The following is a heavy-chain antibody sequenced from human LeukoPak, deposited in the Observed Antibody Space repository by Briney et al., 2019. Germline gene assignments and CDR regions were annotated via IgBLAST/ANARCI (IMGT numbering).Heavy chain of an antibody. Sequence: PGRSLRLSCVASGFTFSRYWMSWVRQAPGKGLEWVAKIKQDGSGEYYLDSVKGRFTISRDNAKNSLYLQMNSLRDDDTAVYFCTTGYSSGWYNEGNYWGQGTLVTVSS. V-gene: IGHV3-7*01. CDR1: GFTFSRYW. CDR2: IKQDGSGE. D-gene: IGHD6-19*01. CDR3: TTGYSSGWYNEGNY. J-gene: IGHJ4*02.